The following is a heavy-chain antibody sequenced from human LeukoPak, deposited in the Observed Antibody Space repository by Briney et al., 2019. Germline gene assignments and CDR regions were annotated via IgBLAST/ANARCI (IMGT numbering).Heavy chain of an antibody. CDR1: GGSMNDYY. V-gene: IGHV4-59*01. J-gene: IGHJ5*02. CDR2: MYYSGST. D-gene: IGHD2-15*01. CDR3: ARDRYCIGGICYSGRFDP. Sequence: SETLSLTCTVSGGSMNDYYWSWIRQPPGKGLEWIGYMYYSGSTNYNPSLKSRVSISIDTSKNQFSLKLSSVTAADTAVYYCARDRYCIGGICYSGRFDPWGRGTLVTVCS.